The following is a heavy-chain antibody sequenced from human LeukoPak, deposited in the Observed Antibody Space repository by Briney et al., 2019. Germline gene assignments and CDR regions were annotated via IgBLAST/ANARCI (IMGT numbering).Heavy chain of an antibody. CDR1: GGTFSSYT. CDR3: ARLLYSGYDWGGNWFDP. CDR2: IIPILGIA. J-gene: IGHJ5*02. D-gene: IGHD5-12*01. Sequence: SVKVSCKASGGTFSSYTISWVRQAPGQGLEWMGRIIPILGIANYAQKFQGRVTITVDKSTSTAYMELSSLRSEDTAVYYCARLLYSGYDWGGNWFDPWGQGTLVTVSS. V-gene: IGHV1-69*02.